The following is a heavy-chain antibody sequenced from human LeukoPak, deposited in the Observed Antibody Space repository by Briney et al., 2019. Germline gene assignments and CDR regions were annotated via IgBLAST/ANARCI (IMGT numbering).Heavy chain of an antibody. J-gene: IGHJ6*03. Sequence: GGSLRLSCAASEFSVGSNYMTWVRQAPGKGLEWVSLIYSGGSTYYADSVKGGFTISRDNSKNTLYLQMNRLRSDDTAVYYCARDGGYCSGGSCYSYYYYYMDVWGKGTTVTISS. CDR2: IYSGGST. V-gene: IGHV3-53*05. D-gene: IGHD2-15*01. CDR3: ARDGGYCSGGSCYSYYYYYMDV. CDR1: EFSVGSNY.